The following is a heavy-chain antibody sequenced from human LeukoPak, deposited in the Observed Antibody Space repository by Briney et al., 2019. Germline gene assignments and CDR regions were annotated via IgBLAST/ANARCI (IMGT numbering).Heavy chain of an antibody. CDR1: GFTFSSYW. D-gene: IGHD4-17*01. CDR2: IKSDGSNT. J-gene: IGHJ4*02. V-gene: IGHV3-74*01. Sequence: PGGSLRLSCVASGFTFSSYWMHWVRQAPGKGLVWVSRIKSDGSNTNYADSVKGRFTISRDNAKNTLYLQMNSLRAEDTAVYYCARAILTPGGATVTRYFDYWGQGTLVTVSS. CDR3: ARAILTPGGATVTRYFDY.